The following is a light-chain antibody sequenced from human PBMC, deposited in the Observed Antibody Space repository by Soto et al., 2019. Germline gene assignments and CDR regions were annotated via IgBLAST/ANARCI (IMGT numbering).Light chain of an antibody. J-gene: IGLJ1*01. CDR1: ISNIGNNY. V-gene: IGLV1-47*01. CDR3: AAWDDTVRSYV. CDR2: RNN. Sequence: QSVLTQPPSVSGTPGQRVTISCSGSISNIGNNYVHWFQQLPGTAPKVLSNRNNQRPSGVPVRFSGSKSGTSASLAISGLRSEDEAEYYCAAWDDTVRSYVFGTGTKLTV.